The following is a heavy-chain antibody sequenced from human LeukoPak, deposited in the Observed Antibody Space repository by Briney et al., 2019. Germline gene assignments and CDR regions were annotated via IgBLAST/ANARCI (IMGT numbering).Heavy chain of an antibody. CDR1: GFTFSSYA. CDR2: ISGSGSNT. Sequence: GGSLRLSCAASGFTFSSYAMGWVRQAPGKGLERVSGISGSGSNTYYADSVEGRLTVSRDDSKNTLYLQINSLRAEDTAVYYCAKHPQWLGGTYFDYWGQGTLVTVSS. V-gene: IGHV3-23*01. J-gene: IGHJ4*02. D-gene: IGHD3-22*01. CDR3: AKHPQWLGGTYFDY.